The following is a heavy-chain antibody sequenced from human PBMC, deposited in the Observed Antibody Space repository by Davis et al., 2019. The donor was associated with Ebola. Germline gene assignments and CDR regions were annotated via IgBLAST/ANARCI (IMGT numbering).Heavy chain of an antibody. CDR3: VRLNGEVVDY. CDR2: IYSGDSDT. Sequence: GESLKISCKGSGYSFTNYWIAWVRQMPGKGPEWMGFIYSGDSDTRYSPSFEGQVTISVDRSISTAHLQWSGLKASDSAIYYCVRLNGEVVDYWGQGSLVIVSS. CDR1: GYSFTNYW. V-gene: IGHV5-51*01. D-gene: IGHD2-8*01. J-gene: IGHJ4*02.